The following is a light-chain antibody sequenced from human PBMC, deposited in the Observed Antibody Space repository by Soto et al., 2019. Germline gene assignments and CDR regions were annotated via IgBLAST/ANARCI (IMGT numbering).Light chain of an antibody. Sequence: DIVMTQSPLSLPVTPGEPASISCRSSQSLLHSNGYNYLDWYLQKPGQSPQLLIYLGSNRASGVPDRFSGSVSVTDFTLKISRVEAEDVGVYYCMQALQTPITFGQGTRLEIK. V-gene: IGKV2-28*01. CDR1: QSLLHSNGYNY. CDR2: LGS. J-gene: IGKJ5*01. CDR3: MQALQTPIT.